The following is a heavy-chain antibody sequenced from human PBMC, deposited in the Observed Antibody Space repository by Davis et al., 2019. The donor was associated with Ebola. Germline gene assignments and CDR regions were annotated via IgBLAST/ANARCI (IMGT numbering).Heavy chain of an antibody. CDR2: LNPNSGGP. D-gene: IGHD4-17*01. CDR1: GYSFIDYF. V-gene: IGHV1-2*02. Sequence: ASVKVSCKASGYSFIDYFIHWVRQAPGQGLEWMGWLNPNSGGPHYAQKLQGRVTMTRDTSTSTVYMELSSLRSEDTAVYYCARDDYGDKSAYWGQGTLVTVSS. CDR3: ARDDYGDKSAY. J-gene: IGHJ4*02.